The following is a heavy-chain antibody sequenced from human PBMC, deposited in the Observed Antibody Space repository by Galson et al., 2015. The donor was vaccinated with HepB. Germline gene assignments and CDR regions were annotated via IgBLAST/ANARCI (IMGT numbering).Heavy chain of an antibody. J-gene: IGHJ6*02. Sequence: LRLSCAASGFTVSSNYMSWVRQAPGKGLEWVSVIYSGGSTYYADSVKGRFTISRDNSKNTLYLQMNSLRAEDTAVYYCARDRLAAVAGGFLYYGMDVWGQGTTVTVSS. CDR3: ARDRLAAVAGGFLYYGMDV. D-gene: IGHD6-19*01. V-gene: IGHV3-66*01. CDR2: IYSGGST. CDR1: GFTVSSNY.